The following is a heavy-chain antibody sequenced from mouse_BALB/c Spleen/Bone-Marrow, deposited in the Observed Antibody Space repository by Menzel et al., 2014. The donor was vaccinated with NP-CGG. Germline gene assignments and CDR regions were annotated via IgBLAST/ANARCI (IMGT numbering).Heavy chain of an antibody. D-gene: IGHD2-2*01. J-gene: IGHJ4*01. CDR2: ISNGGSTT. CDR3: ARDGYDVGGALDY. V-gene: IGHV5-12-2*01. Sequence: DVMLVESGGGLVQPGGSLKLSCAASGFTFSYYTMSWVRQTPEKRLEWVAYISNGGSTTYHPDTVEGRFTISRDNAKNTLYLQMSSLKSEDTAMYYCARDGYDVGGALDYWGQGTSVTVSS. CDR1: GFTFSYYT.